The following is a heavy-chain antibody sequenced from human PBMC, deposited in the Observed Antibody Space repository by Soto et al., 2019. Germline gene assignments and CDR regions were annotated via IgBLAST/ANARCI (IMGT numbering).Heavy chain of an antibody. CDR2: ITGSGSNT. CDR1: GFTFSNSA. V-gene: IGHV3-23*01. J-gene: IGHJ4*02. Sequence: GGSLRLSCTVSGFTFSNSAMSWVRQAPGQGLEWVSSITGSGSNTYYADSVTGRFTMSRDTSKNTLFLQMNSLRAEDTAVYYCAKDKSPLGLSYGVFDCWGQGTLVTVSS. D-gene: IGHD5-18*01. CDR3: AKDKSPLGLSYGVFDC.